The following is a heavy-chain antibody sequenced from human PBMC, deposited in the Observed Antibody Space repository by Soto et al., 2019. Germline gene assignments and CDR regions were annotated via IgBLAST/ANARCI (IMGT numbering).Heavy chain of an antibody. D-gene: IGHD4-17*01. CDR3: VRVRLYYGIDV. Sequence: SQTLSLTCAISGGSVSSMGAAWDWIREAPSRGLEWLGRTYYRSKWYNESALSVRRRITINPDTAKNQFSLQLHSVTPDDAVVYYCVRVRLYYGIDVWRQGTTVTVSS. CDR1: GGSVSSMGAA. J-gene: IGHJ6*02. CDR2: TYYRSKWYN. V-gene: IGHV6-1*01.